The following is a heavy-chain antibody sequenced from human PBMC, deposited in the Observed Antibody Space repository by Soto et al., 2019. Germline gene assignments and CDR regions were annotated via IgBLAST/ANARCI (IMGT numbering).Heavy chain of an antibody. D-gene: IGHD6-6*01. V-gene: IGHV3-7*05. CDR1: GFTFRNYW. CDR2: IKQDGSEK. J-gene: IGHJ4*02. Sequence: GGSLRLSCAASGFTFRNYWMTWVRQAPGKGLEWVANIKQDGSEKNYVDAVKGRFTISRDNAKNSLFLQMNSLRAEDTAVYYCARDSRQLYYWGQGTLVTVSS. CDR3: ARDSRQLYY.